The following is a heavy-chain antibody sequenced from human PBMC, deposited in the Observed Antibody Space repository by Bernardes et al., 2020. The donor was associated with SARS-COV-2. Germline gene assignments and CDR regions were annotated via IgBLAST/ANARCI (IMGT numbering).Heavy chain of an antibody. Sequence: GGSLRLSCAASGFTFSSYSMNWVRQAPGKGLEWVSSIISSSSYIYYADSVKGRFTISRDNAKNSLYLQMNSLRAEDSAVYYCASLAVDIVVVPAAISGDYYGMDVWGQGTTVTVSS. CDR2: IISSSSYI. D-gene: IGHD2-2*02. V-gene: IGHV3-21*01. CDR1: GFTFSSYS. J-gene: IGHJ6*02. CDR3: ASLAVDIVVVPAAISGDYYGMDV.